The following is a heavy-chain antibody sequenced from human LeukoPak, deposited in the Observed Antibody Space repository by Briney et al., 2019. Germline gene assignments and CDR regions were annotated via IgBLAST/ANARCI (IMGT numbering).Heavy chain of an antibody. D-gene: IGHD3-10*01. CDR1: GGSTSSGTYY. CDR2: MYTSGDT. Sequence: SQTLSLTCTVSGGSTSSGTYYWSWIRQPAGKGLEWIGHMYTSGDTKYNPSLKSRVTISIDTSKNQFSLQLNSVTPEDTAVYYCARARLHHNYGSGTNFDYWGQGSLVTVSS. CDR3: ARARLHHNYGSGTNFDY. J-gene: IGHJ4*02. V-gene: IGHV4-61*09.